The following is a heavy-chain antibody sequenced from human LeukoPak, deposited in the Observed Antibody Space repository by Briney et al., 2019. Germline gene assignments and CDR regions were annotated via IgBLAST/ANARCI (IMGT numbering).Heavy chain of an antibody. J-gene: IGHJ3*02. D-gene: IGHD3-22*01. CDR3: ARAPDGYEAFDI. Sequence: GGSLRLSCSASGFTFSSYSMNWVRQAPGKGLEWVSVIYSGGRTYYADSVKGRFTTSRDNSKNTLYPQMNSLRAEDTAVYYCARAPDGYEAFDIWGQGTMVTVSS. V-gene: IGHV3-66*01. CDR1: GFTFSSYS. CDR2: IYSGGRT.